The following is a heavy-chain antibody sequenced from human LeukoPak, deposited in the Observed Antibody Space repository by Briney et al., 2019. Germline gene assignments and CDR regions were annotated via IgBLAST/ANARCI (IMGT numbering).Heavy chain of an antibody. CDR2: IRSKAYGGTT. V-gene: IGHV3-49*04. J-gene: IGHJ4*02. D-gene: IGHD2-2*01. CDR3: TREYPLLYFDY. Sequence: GGSLRLSCTASGFTFGDYAMSWVRQAPGKGLEWVGFIRSKAYGGTTEYAASVKGRFTISRDDSKSIAYLQMNSLKTEDTAVYYCTREYPLLYFDYWGQGTLVTVSS. CDR1: GFTFGDYA.